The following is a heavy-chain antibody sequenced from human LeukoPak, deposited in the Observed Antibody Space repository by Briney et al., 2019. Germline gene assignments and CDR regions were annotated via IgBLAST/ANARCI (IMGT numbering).Heavy chain of an antibody. V-gene: IGHV5-51*01. CDR2: IYPGDSDT. CDR1: GYSFTSYW. D-gene: IGHD4-17*01. Sequence: GESLKISCKGSGYSFTSYWIGWGRQMPGKGLEWMAFIYPGDSDTRYSPSFQGQVTISADKSITTAHLQWSSLKASDTAMYYCARGTTVTTFDYWGQGALVTVSS. CDR3: ARGTTVTTFDY. J-gene: IGHJ4*02.